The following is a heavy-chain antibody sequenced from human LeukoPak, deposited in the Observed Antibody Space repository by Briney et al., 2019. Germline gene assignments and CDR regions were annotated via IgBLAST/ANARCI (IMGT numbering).Heavy chain of an antibody. CDR2: INTNTGNP. CDR3: ARGWDDVLRYFDLRLPIIRPYFDY. CDR1: GYTFTSYA. Sequence: ASVKVSCKASGYTFTSYATNWVRQAPGQGLEWMGWINTNTGNPTYAQGFTGRFVFSLDTSVSTAYLQISSLKAEDTAVYYCARGWDDVLRYFDLRLPIIRPYFDYWGQGTLVTVSS. V-gene: IGHV7-4-1*02. J-gene: IGHJ4*02. D-gene: IGHD3-9*01.